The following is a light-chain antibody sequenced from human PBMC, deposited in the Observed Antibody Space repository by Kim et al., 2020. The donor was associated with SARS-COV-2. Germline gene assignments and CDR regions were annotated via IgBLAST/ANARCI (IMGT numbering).Light chain of an antibody. CDR2: WAS. Sequence: DIVMTQSPDSLAVSLGERATINCKSSQSVLYSSDNKNYLAWYQQKPGQPPKLLVSWASTRESGVPDRFSGSGSGTDLTLTISSLQAEDVALYYCQQYYSAPRTFGQGTKVDIK. V-gene: IGKV4-1*01. CDR3: QQYYSAPRT. CDR1: QSVLYSSDNKNY. J-gene: IGKJ1*01.